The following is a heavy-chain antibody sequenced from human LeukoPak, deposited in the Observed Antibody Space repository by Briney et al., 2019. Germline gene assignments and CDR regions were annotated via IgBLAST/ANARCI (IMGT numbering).Heavy chain of an antibody. CDR3: AKDLSYGSPWFDP. CDR2: IWYDGSKT. Sequence: GGSLRLSCATSGFTFSCHGMHWVRQAPGKWLEWVADIWYDGSKTYYADSVKGRFTISRDYSKNTLYLQMNNLRAEDTAVYYCAKDLSYGSPWFDPWGQGTLVTVSS. CDR1: GFTFSCHG. J-gene: IGHJ5*02. V-gene: IGHV3-33*06. D-gene: IGHD3-10*01.